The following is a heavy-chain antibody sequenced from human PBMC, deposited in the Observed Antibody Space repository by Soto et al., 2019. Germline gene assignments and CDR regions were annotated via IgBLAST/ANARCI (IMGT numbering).Heavy chain of an antibody. J-gene: IGHJ4*02. V-gene: IGHV3-21*06. CDR3: ARESEDLTSNFDY. CDR2: ISSTTNYI. CDR1: GFTFTRYS. Sequence: PGGSLRLSCAASGFTFTRYSMNWVRQAPGKGLEWVSSISSTTNYIYYGDYMKGRFTISRDNAKNSLYLEMNSLRAEDTAVYYCARESEDLTSNFDYWGQGTLVTVSS.